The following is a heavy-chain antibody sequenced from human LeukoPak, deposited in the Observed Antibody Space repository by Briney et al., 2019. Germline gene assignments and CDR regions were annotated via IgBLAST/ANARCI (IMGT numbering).Heavy chain of an antibody. CDR1: GGSISSGDYY. CDR2: IYYSGST. V-gene: IGHV4-30-4*08. D-gene: IGHD3-9*01. CDR3: ARISATGPVSSWYFDL. Sequence: PSETLSLTCTVSGGSISSGDYYWSWIRQPPGKGLEWIGYIYYSGSTYYNPSLKSRVTISVDTSKNQFSLKLSSVTAADTAVYYCARISATGPVSSWYFDLWDRGTLVTVSS. J-gene: IGHJ2*01.